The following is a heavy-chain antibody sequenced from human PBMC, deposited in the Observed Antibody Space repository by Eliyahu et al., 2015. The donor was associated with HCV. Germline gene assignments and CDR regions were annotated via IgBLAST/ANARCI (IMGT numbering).Heavy chain of an antibody. D-gene: IGHD3-3*01. V-gene: IGHV3-21*01. CDR3: ARGAFGARKYYFDY. Sequence: EVQLVESGGGLVKPGGSLRLSCAASGFTFSSYSMNWVRQAPGKGLEWVSSISSSSSYIYYADSVKGRFTISRDNAKNSLYLQMNSLRAEDTAVYYCARGAFGARKYYFDYWGQGTLVTVSS. CDR2: ISSSSSYI. J-gene: IGHJ4*02. CDR1: GFTFSSYS.